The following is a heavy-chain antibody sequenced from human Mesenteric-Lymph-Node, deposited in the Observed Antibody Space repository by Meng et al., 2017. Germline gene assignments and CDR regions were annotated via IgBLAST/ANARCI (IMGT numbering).Heavy chain of an antibody. Sequence: QVQLQEAGPGLVKPSQPLSLTCTVSGGSISSSNYYWSWIRQPPGKGLEWSGYIYNSGSTYYNPSLKSRITISVDTSKNQFSLKLSSVTAADTAVYYCARGQKGYFDLWGRGTLVTVSS. V-gene: IGHV4-30-4*01. J-gene: IGHJ2*01. CDR1: GGSISSSNYY. CDR3: ARGQKGYFDL. CDR2: IYNSGST.